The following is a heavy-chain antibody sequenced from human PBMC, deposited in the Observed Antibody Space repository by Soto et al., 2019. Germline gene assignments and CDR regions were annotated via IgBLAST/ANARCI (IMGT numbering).Heavy chain of an antibody. V-gene: IGHV1-18*04. J-gene: IGHJ6*02. D-gene: IGHD3-22*01. CDR3: AREDSSPDYYDYGMDV. Sequence: QVQLVQSGAEVKKPGASVKVSCKASGYTFTSYGISWVRQAPGQGLEWMGGISAYNGNTNYAQKLQGRVTMTTDTATSTADMELRSLRSDDTAVYYCAREDSSPDYYDYGMDVWGQGTTVTVSS. CDR2: ISAYNGNT. CDR1: GYTFTSYG.